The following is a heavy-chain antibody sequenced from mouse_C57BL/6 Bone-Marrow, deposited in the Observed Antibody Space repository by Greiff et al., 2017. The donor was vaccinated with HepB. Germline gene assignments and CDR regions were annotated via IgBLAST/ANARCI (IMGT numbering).Heavy chain of an antibody. Sequence: EVKVEESGAELVRPGASVKLSCTASGFNIKDDYMHWVKQRPEQGLEWIGWIDPENGDTEYASKFQGKATITADTSSNTAYLQLSSLTSEDTAVYYCTTPWGDWGQGTSVTVSS. CDR2: IDPENGDT. CDR1: GFNIKDDY. V-gene: IGHV14-4*01. J-gene: IGHJ4*01. CDR3: TTPWGD.